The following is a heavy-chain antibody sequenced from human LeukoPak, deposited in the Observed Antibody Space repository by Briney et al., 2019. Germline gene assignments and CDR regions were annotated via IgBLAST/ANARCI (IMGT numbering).Heavy chain of an antibody. CDR2: IIPIFGTA. CDR3: ARDGGSTIYYYYGMDV. CDR1: GYTFTSYG. J-gene: IGHJ6*02. V-gene: IGHV1-69*13. D-gene: IGHD2-2*01. Sequence: SVKVSCKASGYTFTSYGISWVRQAPGQGLEWMGGIIPIFGTANYAQKFQGRVTITADESTSTAYMELSSLRSEDTAVYYCARDGGSTIYYYYGMDVWGQGTTVTVSS.